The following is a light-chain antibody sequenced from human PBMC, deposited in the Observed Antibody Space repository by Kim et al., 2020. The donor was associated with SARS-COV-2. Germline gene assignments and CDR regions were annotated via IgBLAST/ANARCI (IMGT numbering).Light chain of an antibody. CDR2: DVS. CDR3: SSYTSSSTSLYV. Sequence: QSALTQPASVSGSPGQSITISCTGTSSDVGGYNYVSWYQQHPGKAPQLMIYDVSKRPSGVSNRFSGSKSGNTASLTISGLQAEDEADYYCSSYTSSSTSLYVFGTGTKVTVL. V-gene: IGLV2-14*01. CDR1: SSDVGGYNY. J-gene: IGLJ1*01.